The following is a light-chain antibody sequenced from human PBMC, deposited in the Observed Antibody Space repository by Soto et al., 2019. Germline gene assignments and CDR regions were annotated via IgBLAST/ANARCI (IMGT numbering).Light chain of an antibody. J-gene: IGKJ1*01. V-gene: IGKV4-1*01. Sequence: VGTQSRSSLAVSLGERATLDCKSSQTVLNSSNNKTYLAWYRQRPGQPPTLLINWASTRRSGVPARFRGSGSGTEFTLTISDLHAEDLAVYCCALSHSIPWTSGHGTKVDIK. CDR3: ALSHSIPWT. CDR2: WAS. CDR1: QTVLNSSNNKTY.